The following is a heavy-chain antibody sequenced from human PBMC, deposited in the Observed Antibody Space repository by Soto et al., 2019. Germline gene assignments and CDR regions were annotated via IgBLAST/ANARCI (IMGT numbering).Heavy chain of an antibody. Sequence: LRLSCAASGFTVNSHVMSWVRQAPGKGLEWVSSISGSGDGTYYGDSVKGRFTISRDSSSSTVYLEMKNLRGEDTAVYFCTRSRGFGGMDVWGQGTTVTVSS. D-gene: IGHD3-22*01. CDR1: GFTVNSHV. CDR2: ISGSGDGT. V-gene: IGHV3-23*01. J-gene: IGHJ6*02. CDR3: TRSRGFGGMDV.